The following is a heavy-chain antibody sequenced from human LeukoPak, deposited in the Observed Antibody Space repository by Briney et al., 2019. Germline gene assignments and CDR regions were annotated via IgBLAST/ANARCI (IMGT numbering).Heavy chain of an antibody. CDR3: AKDRSSSWLPGEY. D-gene: IGHD6-13*01. CDR1: GFTFSSYA. Sequence: GRSLRLSCAVSGFTFSSYAMSSVRQAPGKGLEFVSAISGSGGSTYYADSVKGRFTISRDNSKNKLYLQMNSLRAEDTAVYYCAKDRSSSWLPGEYWGQGTLVTVSS. CDR2: ISGSGGST. J-gene: IGHJ4*02. V-gene: IGHV3-23*01.